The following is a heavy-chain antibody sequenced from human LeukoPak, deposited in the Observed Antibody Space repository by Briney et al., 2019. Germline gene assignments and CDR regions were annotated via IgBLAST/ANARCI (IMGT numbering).Heavy chain of an antibody. CDR2: IYYSGST. J-gene: IGHJ5*02. V-gene: IGHV4-59*12. CDR3: ARTKYYDFWSGYQNWFDP. Sequence: SETLSLTCTVSGGSISSYYWSWIRQPPGKGLEWIGHIYYSGSTNYNPSLKSRVTISVDTSKNQFSLKLSSVTAADTAVYYCARTKYYDFWSGYQNWFDPWGQGTPVTVSS. CDR1: GGSISSYY. D-gene: IGHD3-3*01.